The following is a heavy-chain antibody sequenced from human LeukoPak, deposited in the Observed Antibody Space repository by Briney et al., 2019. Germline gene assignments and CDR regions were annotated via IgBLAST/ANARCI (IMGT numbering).Heavy chain of an antibody. Sequence: QPGGSLRLSCAASGFTFSSYSMNWVRQAPGKGLEWVSYISSGSSTIYYADSVKGRFTISRDNAKNSLYLQMDSLRAEDTAVYYCAKFSRAADSYWGQGTLVTVSS. J-gene: IGHJ4*02. V-gene: IGHV3-48*04. D-gene: IGHD2-15*01. CDR1: GFTFSSYS. CDR2: ISSGSSTI. CDR3: AKFSRAADSY.